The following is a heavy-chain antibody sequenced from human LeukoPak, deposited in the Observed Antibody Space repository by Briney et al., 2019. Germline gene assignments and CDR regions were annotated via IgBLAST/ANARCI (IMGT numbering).Heavy chain of an antibody. CDR3: AREDDSWGPNNLDL. J-gene: IGHJ3*01. Sequence: GRSLRLSCAVSGFTFSSYGMHWVRQAPGKGLEWMAVIWFDGSKNDYADSVKGRFTISRDNSKNTLYLQMNSLRAEDTAVYYCAREDDSWGPNNLDLWGQGTMVTVSS. D-gene: IGHD7-27*01. CDR1: GFTFSSYG. CDR2: IWFDGSKN. V-gene: IGHV3-33*01.